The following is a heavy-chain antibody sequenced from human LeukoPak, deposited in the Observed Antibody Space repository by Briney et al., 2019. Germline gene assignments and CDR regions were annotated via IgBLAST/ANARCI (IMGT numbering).Heavy chain of an antibody. CDR1: RFTFSSYG. CDR2: ISYDGSNK. D-gene: IGHD1-1*01. Sequence: GGSLRLSCAASRFTFSSYGMHWVRQAPGKGLDWVAVISYDGSNKYYADSVKGRFTISRDNSKNTLYLQMNSLRAEDTAVYYCAKAVWNDGAFDIWGQGTMVTVSS. V-gene: IGHV3-30*18. CDR3: AKAVWNDGAFDI. J-gene: IGHJ3*02.